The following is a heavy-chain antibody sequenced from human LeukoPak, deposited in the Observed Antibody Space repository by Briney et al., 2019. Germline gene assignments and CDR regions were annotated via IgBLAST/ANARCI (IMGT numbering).Heavy chain of an antibody. V-gene: IGHV4-34*01. CDR1: GGSFSGYY. CDR3: ARCLDCRDGICVNRGIDY. J-gene: IGHJ4*01. CDR2: INHSGST. Sequence: SETLSLTCTVYGGSFSGYYWTWIRQPPGKGLEWIGEINHSGSTNSNPSLKSRVTISVDTSKNQFSLKLRSVTAADTAMYYCARCLDCRDGICVNRGIDYCGHVTLVSVSS. D-gene: IGHD5-24*01.